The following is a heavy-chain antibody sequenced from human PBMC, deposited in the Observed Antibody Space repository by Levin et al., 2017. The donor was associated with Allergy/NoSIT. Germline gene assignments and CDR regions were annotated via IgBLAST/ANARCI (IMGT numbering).Heavy chain of an antibody. V-gene: IGHV3-53*01. CDR3: AREDWGERPHLRYLDY. D-gene: IGHD7-27*01. CDR1: GVAVGGNY. Sequence: PAGGSLRLSCAASGVAVGGNYMSWVRQAPGRGLQWVSVIHSGGNTYYADSVKGRFTISRDNSNNTLFLQMNSLTVDDTAVYYCAREDWGERPHLRYLDYWGPGILVTVSS. J-gene: IGHJ4*02. CDR2: IHSGGNT.